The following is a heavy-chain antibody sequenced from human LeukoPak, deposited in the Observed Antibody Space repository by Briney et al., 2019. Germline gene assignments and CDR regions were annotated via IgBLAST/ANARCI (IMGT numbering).Heavy chain of an antibody. CDR1: GGSISSSSYY. J-gene: IGHJ4*02. CDR2: IYYSGST. CDR3: ARAYSYGQSFDY. Sequence: TPSETLSLTCTVSGGSISSSSYYWGWIRQPPGKGLEWIGGIYYSGSTYYNPSLKSRVTISVDTSKNQFSLKLSSVTAADTAVYYCARAYSYGQSFDYWGQGTLVTVSS. D-gene: IGHD5-18*01. V-gene: IGHV4-39*07.